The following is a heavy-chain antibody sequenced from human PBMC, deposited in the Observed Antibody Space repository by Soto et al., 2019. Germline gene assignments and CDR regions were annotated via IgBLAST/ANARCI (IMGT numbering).Heavy chain of an antibody. J-gene: IGHJ4*02. CDR2: IWYGGSNK. Sequence: QVQLVESGGGVVQPGRSLRLSCAASGFTFSSYGMHWVRQAPGKGLEWVAVIWYGGSNKYYADSVKGRFTISRDNSKNTLYLQMNSLRAEDTAVYYCARGRDCGGDCQYYFDYWGQGTLVTVSS. CDR1: GFTFSSYG. V-gene: IGHV3-33*01. CDR3: ARGRDCGGDCQYYFDY. D-gene: IGHD2-21*02.